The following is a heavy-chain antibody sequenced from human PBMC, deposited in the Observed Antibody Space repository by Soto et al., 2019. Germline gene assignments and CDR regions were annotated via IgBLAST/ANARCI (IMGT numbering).Heavy chain of an antibody. V-gene: IGHV3-7*05. Sequence: EVQLVESGGGLVQPGGSLRLSCAASGFTFSHFWMNWVRQAPGKGLEWVANIKQDGSDKRYVDSVKGRFTISRDNAKNSLYLQMSGLRAEDTAVYYCAFGSSSGLPDYILFDFWGQGTLVTVSS. CDR3: AFGSSSGLPDYILFDF. CDR2: IKQDGSDK. CDR1: GFTFSHFW. J-gene: IGHJ4*02. D-gene: IGHD6-19*01.